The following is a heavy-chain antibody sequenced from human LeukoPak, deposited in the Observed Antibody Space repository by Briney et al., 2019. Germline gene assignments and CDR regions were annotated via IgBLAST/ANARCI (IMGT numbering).Heavy chain of an antibody. CDR3: ASMRTEVRYGSGWYDY. D-gene: IGHD6-19*01. V-gene: IGHV4-4*07. Sequence: SETLSLTCTVSGGSISSYYWSWIRQPAGKGLEWIGRIYTSGSNNYNPPLKSRVTISVDKSKNQFALKLSAVTAADTAVYYCASMRTEVRYGSGWYDYWGQGTLVTVSS. CDR1: GGSISSYY. CDR2: IYTSGSN. J-gene: IGHJ4*02.